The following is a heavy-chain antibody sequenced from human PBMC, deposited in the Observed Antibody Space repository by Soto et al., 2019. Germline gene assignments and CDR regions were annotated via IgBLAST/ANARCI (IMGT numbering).Heavy chain of an antibody. CDR1: GFTFNTYA. CDR2: ISGSGGST. CDR3: ANGSGSHHFNWFDP. D-gene: IGHD3-10*01. Sequence: EVQLLESGGGLVQAGGSLRLSCVASGFTFNTYAMIWVRQAPGQGLEWVSGISGSGGSTYSADFLKGRFTISRDNSKNTLDLQMDSLRVEDTAIYYCANGSGSHHFNWFDPWGQGTLVTVSS. V-gene: IGHV3-23*01. J-gene: IGHJ5*02.